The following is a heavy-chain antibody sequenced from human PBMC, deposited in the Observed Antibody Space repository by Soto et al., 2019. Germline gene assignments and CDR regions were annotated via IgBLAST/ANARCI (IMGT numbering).Heavy chain of an antibody. CDR1: GYTFAIHY. J-gene: IGHJ6*01. D-gene: IGHD2-15*01. CDR3: GREDGG. V-gene: IGHV1-46*01. CDR2: INPNDGST. Sequence: QVQLVQSGAEVRKPGASVTISCKTSGYTFAIHYIHWVRQAPGQGLEWMGMINPNDGSTSYVQKFPGRVTMIRDTSTTTVFLITPPFTSADAGVLSRGREDGGWG.